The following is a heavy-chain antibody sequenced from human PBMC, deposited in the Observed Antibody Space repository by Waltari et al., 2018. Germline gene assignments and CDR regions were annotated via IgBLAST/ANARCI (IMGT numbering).Heavy chain of an antibody. CDR3: ATYIGASVGTASFDV. CDR1: GGSITSPRHY. J-gene: IGHJ3*01. CDR2: ISYSGPT. D-gene: IGHD5-12*01. Sequence: QLQLQESGPGLVKPSETVSLPCSVSGGSITSPRHYWGCIRQPPGQGLEWIWNISYSGPTYNSPSIQSRVTISRDTSKNQLSLKLDSVTASDTAVYSCATYIGASVGTASFDVWGQGTMVTVSS. V-gene: IGHV4-39*01.